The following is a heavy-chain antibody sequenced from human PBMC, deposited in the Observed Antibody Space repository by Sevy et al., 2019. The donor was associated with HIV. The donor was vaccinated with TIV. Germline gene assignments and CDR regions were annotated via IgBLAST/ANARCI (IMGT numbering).Heavy chain of an antibody. CDR1: GFTFSTYS. CDR2: ISDTGTST. Sequence: GGSLRLSCAASGFTFSTYSMTWVRQAPRKGLEWVSAISDTGTSTYYTDSVEGRFTISRDNSKSTLFLHMNSLRAEDIALYYCAKFAGDFPHFDFWGLGTLVTVSS. D-gene: IGHD7-27*01. V-gene: IGHV3-23*01. J-gene: IGHJ4*02. CDR3: AKFAGDFPHFDF.